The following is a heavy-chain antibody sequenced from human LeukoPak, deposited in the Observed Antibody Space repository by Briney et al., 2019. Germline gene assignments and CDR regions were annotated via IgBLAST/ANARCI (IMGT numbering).Heavy chain of an antibody. Sequence: PGGSLRLSCAASGFTLTNAWMSWVRQAPGKGLEWVGRIKRKADGGTTDYAAPVKGRFSISRDDSKNTLFLQMSSLKTEDTAVYYCTTDNNYGDYGLDYWGQGTLVTVSS. D-gene: IGHD4-17*01. CDR1: GFTLTNAW. CDR2: IKRKADGGTT. CDR3: TTDNNYGDYGLDY. J-gene: IGHJ4*02. V-gene: IGHV3-15*05.